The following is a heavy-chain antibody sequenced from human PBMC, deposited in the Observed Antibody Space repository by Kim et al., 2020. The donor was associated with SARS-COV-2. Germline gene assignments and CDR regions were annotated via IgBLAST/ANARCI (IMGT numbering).Heavy chain of an antibody. D-gene: IGHD1-26*01. J-gene: IGHJ4*02. Sequence: QKYKGRVTMTRDTSTGTVYMELSSLRSEDTAVYYCARDLFVVGATRGFDYWGQGTLVTVSS. V-gene: IGHV1-46*01. CDR3: ARDLFVVGATRGFDY.